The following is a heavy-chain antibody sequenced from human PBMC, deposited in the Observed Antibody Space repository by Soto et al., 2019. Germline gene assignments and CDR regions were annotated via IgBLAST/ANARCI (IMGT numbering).Heavy chain of an antibody. J-gene: IGHJ4*02. V-gene: IGHV4-39*01. CDR2: IYYSGGT. Sequence: SETLSLTCTVSGGSISSSSYYWGWIRQPPGKGLEWIGSIYYSGGTYYNPSLKSRVTISVDTSKNQFSLKLSSVTAADTAVYYCARHWAAGKAYYFDYWGQGTLVTVSS. CDR3: ARHWAAGKAYYFDY. D-gene: IGHD6-13*01. CDR1: GGSISSSSYY.